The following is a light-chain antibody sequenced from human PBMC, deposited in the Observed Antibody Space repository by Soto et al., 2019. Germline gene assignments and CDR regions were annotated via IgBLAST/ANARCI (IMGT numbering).Light chain of an antibody. CDR2: DTS. V-gene: IGKV3-11*01. CDR3: QQRQYWPPIT. CDR1: QSVSSY. Sequence: EGVLTQSTEPLSLSPGERATLSCRASQSVSSYLSWYQQKPGQAPRLLIYDTSNRATGVPARFSGSGSGTDFTLTISSLEPEDCAIYYCQQRQYWPPITFGQGTRLEI. J-gene: IGKJ5*01.